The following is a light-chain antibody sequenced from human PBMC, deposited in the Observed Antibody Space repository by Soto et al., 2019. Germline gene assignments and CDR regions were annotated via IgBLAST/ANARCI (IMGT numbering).Light chain of an antibody. CDR3: PQANSFPRT. V-gene: IGKV1D-12*01. CDR2: AAS. Sequence: DIQMTQSPSSVSASVGDRVTITCRASQAISTWLAWYQQKPGKAPKLLIYAASNLQTGVPSRFSGSGSVTDFTLTISSLQPEDFATYYCPQANSFPRTFGQGTKVEIK. CDR1: QAISTW. J-gene: IGKJ1*01.